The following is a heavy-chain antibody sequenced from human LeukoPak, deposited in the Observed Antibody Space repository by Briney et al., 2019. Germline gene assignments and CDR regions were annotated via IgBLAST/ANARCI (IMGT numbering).Heavy chain of an antibody. Sequence: GGSLRLSCAASGFTFNNYAMGWVRQAPGKGLEGVSVFSGSGGSRYYADSGKGRFTISRDNSKNALYLQMNSLRADDTAIYYCAKEAPGHFDYWGQGSLVTVS. V-gene: IGHV3-23*01. D-gene: IGHD7-27*01. CDR2: FSGSGGSR. J-gene: IGHJ4*02. CDR1: GFTFNNYA. CDR3: AKEAPGHFDY.